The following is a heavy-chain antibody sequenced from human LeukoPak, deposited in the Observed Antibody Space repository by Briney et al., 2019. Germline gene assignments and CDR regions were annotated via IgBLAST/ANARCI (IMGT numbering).Heavy chain of an antibody. J-gene: IGHJ4*02. CDR3: AREWQYQFDY. V-gene: IGHV4/OR15-8*01. CDR2: IYHSGST. D-gene: IGHD4-11*01. CDR1: GGSISSSNW. Sequence: SETLSFTCGVSGGSISSSNWWSWVRQPPGKGLEWIGEIYHSGSTNYNPSLKSRVTMSVDKSRNHFSLKLSSVTAADTAVYYCAREWQYQFDYWGQGSLVTVSS.